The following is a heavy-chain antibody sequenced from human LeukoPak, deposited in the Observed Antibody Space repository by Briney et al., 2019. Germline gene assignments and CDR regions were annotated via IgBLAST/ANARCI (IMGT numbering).Heavy chain of an antibody. CDR1: GFTFTGYG. Sequence: GGSLRLSCAASGFTFTGYGMSWVRQAPGKGLEWVSSISGSGAGTYYADSVKGRFTISRDNSKNTLNLQMNSLRADDTAIYYCAKGLISTTWTNFQHWGQGTLVTVSS. D-gene: IGHD2/OR15-2a*01. CDR3: AKGLISTTWTNFQH. CDR2: ISGSGAGT. V-gene: IGHV3-23*01. J-gene: IGHJ1*01.